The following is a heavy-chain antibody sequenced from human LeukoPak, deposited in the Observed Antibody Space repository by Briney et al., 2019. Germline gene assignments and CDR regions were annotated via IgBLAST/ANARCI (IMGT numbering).Heavy chain of an antibody. CDR2: ISGSGGST. V-gene: IGHV3-23*01. D-gene: IGHD2-2*01. CDR1: GFTFGSYA. J-gene: IGHJ3*02. Sequence: GGSLRLSCAASGFTFGSYAMSWVRQAPGKGLEWVSAISGSGGSTYYADSVKGRFTISRDNSKNTLYLQMNSLRAEDTAVYYCAKGGYCSSTSCYGVDAFDIWGQGTMVTVSS. CDR3: AKGGYCSSTSCYGVDAFDI.